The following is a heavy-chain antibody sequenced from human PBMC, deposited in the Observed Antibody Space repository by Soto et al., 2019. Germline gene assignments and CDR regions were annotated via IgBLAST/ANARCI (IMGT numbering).Heavy chain of an antibody. D-gene: IGHD6-6*01. CDR3: ARGGGIAARPLDY. Sequence: QVQLVQSGAEVKKPGASVKVSCKASGYTFTSYAMHWVRQAPGQRLEWMGWINAGNGNTKYSQKFQGRVTITRDTSASTAYMELSSLRSEDTAVYYCARGGGIAARPLDYWGQGTLVTVSS. V-gene: IGHV1-3*01. CDR1: GYTFTSYA. CDR2: INAGNGNT. J-gene: IGHJ4*02.